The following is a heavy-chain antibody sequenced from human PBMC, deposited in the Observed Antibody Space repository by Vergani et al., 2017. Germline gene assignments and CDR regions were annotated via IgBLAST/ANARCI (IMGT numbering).Heavy chain of an antibody. CDR1: GYSISSGYY. CDR3: ARSRPYCTSGSCPAI. Sequence: QVQLQESGPGLVKPSETLSLTCAVSGYSISSGYYWGWIRQPPGKGLEWIGSIYHSGSTYYNPSLKSRGSISVDTSKSQFSLKLNSVTVADTAVYYCARSRPYCTSGSCPAIWGQGTLVTVSS. CDR2: IYHSGST. V-gene: IGHV4-38-2*01. D-gene: IGHD2-15*01. J-gene: IGHJ4*02.